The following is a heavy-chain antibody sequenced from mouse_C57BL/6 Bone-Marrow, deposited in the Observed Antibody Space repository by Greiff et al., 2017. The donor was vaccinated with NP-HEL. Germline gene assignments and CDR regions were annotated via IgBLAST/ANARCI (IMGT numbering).Heavy chain of an antibody. J-gene: IGHJ4*01. V-gene: IGHV1-50*01. Sequence: QVQLQQPGAELVKPGASVKLSCKASGYTFTSYWMQWVKQRPGQGLEWIGEIDPSDSYTNYNQKFKGKATLTVDTSSSTAYMQLSSLTSEDSAVYDCARSSYYGNGYYAMDYWGQGTSVTVSS. D-gene: IGHD2-1*01. CDR3: ARSSYYGNGYYAMDY. CDR1: GYTFTSYW. CDR2: IDPSDSYT.